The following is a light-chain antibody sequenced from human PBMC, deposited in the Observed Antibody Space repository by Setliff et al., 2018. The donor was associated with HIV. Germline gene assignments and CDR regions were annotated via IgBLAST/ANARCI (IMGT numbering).Light chain of an antibody. V-gene: IGLV2-11*01. J-gene: IGLJ1*01. CDR2: DVT. CDR3: CSYAGSYTYI. Sequence: QSALTQPRSVSGSPGQSVTFSCSGSSSDIGTYNYVSWYQQHPGKAPKLIIYDVTRRPSEVPDRFSGSKSGNTASLTISGLQAEDEADYYCCSYAGSYTYIFGTGTKVTVL. CDR1: SSDIGTYNY.